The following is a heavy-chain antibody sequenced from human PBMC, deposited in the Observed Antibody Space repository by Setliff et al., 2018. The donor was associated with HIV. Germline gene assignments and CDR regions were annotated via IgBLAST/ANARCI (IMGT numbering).Heavy chain of an antibody. CDR2: ILYGGTT. V-gene: IGHV4-39*01. CDR1: GGSVDSRDYY. Sequence: PSETLSLTCAVSGGSVDSRDYYWGWIRQPPGKGLEWIGNILYGGTTYYTPSPKSRVSISVDTSRNQFSLRPNSVTAADTAVYYCARPTTGLGGGAAFDIWGQGTMVTVS. CDR3: ARPTTGLGGGAAFDI. D-gene: IGHD2-8*01. J-gene: IGHJ3*02.